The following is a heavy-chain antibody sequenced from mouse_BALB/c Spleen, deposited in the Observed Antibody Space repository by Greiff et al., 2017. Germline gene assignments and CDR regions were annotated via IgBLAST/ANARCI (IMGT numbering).Heavy chain of an antibody. Sequence: VKLMESGPGLVAPSQSLSITCTVSGFSLSRYSVHWVRQPPGKGLEWLGMIWGGGSTDYNSALKSRLSISKDNSKSQVFLKMNGLQTDDTAMYYCARNSHYYGSSYFDYWGQGTTLTVSS. D-gene: IGHD1-1*01. V-gene: IGHV2-6-4*01. CDR3: ARNSHYYGSSYFDY. CDR2: IWGGGST. CDR1: GFSLSRYS. J-gene: IGHJ2*01.